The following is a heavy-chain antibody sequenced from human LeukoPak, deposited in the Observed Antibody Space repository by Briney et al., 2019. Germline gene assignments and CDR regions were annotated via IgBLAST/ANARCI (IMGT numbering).Heavy chain of an antibody. CDR2: MNPNSGNT. D-gene: IGHD3-3*01. V-gene: IGHV1-8*01. J-gene: IGHJ6*03. CDR1: GYTFTSYD. Sequence: GASVKVSCKASGYTFTSYDINWERQATGQGLEWMGWMNPNSGNTGYAQKFQGRVTMTRNTSISTAYMELSSLRSEDTAVYYCARAGYDFWSGYYKDYYYYYYMDVWGKGTTVTVSS. CDR3: ARAGYDFWSGYYKDYYYYYYMDV.